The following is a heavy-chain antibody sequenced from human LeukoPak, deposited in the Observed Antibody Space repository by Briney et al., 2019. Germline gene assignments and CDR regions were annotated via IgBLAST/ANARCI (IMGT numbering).Heavy chain of an antibody. Sequence: KPGGSLRPSCAASGFTFSNTWMTWVRQAPGKGLEWVGRIKSKTDGGTRDYAAPVKGRFTISRDDSKNTLYLQMNSLKIEDTAVYYRNLWSGCSTYDYWGQGTLVTVSS. CDR2: IKSKTDGGTR. V-gene: IGHV3-15*01. J-gene: IGHJ4*02. D-gene: IGHD3-3*01. CDR3: NLWSGCSTYDY. CDR1: GFTFSNTW.